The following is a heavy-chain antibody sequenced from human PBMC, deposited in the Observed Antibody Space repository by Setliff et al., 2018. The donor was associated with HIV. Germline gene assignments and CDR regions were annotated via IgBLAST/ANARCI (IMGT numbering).Heavy chain of an antibody. D-gene: IGHD3-10*01. CDR2: VDPKNGKT. V-gene: IGHV1-69-2*01. CDR1: GYTFTDYY. CDR3: ATLDYYGSQTYNLALHY. J-gene: IGHJ4*02. Sequence: ASVKVSCKASGYTFTDYYMHWVQQAPGKGLELMGRVDPKNGKTLYAENLRGRITITADTSTDTAYMELNSLRSEDTAMYYCATLDYYGSQTYNLALHYWGQGTLVTVPQ.